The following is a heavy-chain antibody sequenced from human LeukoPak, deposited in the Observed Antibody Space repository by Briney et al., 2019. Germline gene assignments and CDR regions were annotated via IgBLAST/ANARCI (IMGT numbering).Heavy chain of an antibody. Sequence: GGSLRLSCATSGFTFSSEPMNWVRQAPGKGLEWVSAISGSGGSTYYADSVKGRFTISRDNSKNTLYLQMNSLRAEDTAVYYCAKDYGDYELWGQGALVTISS. V-gene: IGHV3-23*01. CDR3: AKDYGDYEL. CDR1: GFTFSSEP. D-gene: IGHD4-17*01. CDR2: ISGSGGST. J-gene: IGHJ4*02.